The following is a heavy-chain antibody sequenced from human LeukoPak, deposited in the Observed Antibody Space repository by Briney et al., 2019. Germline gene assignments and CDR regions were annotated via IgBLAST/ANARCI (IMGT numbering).Heavy chain of an antibody. D-gene: IGHD1-26*01. Sequence: PGGSLRLSCEASGFTFGSFAMYWVRQAPGKGLDWIAGIFGSGGSPHYADSVEGRFTISRDNSNNTLFLHMRSLRGEDTAIYFCARSQWDLTYYLGSWGQGTLVAVSS. CDR2: IFGSGGSP. CDR1: GFTFGSFA. V-gene: IGHV3-23*01. J-gene: IGHJ4*02. CDR3: ARSQWDLTYYLGS.